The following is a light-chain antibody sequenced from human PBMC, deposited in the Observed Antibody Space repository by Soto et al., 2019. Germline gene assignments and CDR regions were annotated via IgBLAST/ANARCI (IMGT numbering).Light chain of an antibody. CDR1: QDISSH. CDR2: AAS. Sequence: DVQLPPSPSFLSASVGDRVTITCRASQDISSHLAWYQQKPGKAPKLLIYAASTLQSGVPSGFGGSGSGTEFTLTITSLQPEDFATYYCQQVKTYPLTFGGGTKVEIK. CDR3: QQVKTYPLT. J-gene: IGKJ4*01. V-gene: IGKV1-9*01.